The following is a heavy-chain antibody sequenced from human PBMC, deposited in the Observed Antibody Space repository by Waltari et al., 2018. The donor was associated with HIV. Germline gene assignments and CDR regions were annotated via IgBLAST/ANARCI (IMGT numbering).Heavy chain of an antibody. D-gene: IGHD3-3*01. J-gene: IGHJ4*02. V-gene: IGHV1-18*01. Sequence: QVQLVQSGARVKNPGAPVPVPCQASGYTFPRYGISWVRHAPGQGLEWMGWISAYNGHTNYAQKLQGRVTMTTDTSTSTAYMDLRSLRSDDTAFYYCARALWSGYYTPYYFDYWGQGTLVTVSS. CDR2: ISAYNGHT. CDR1: GYTFPRYG. CDR3: ARALWSGYYTPYYFDY.